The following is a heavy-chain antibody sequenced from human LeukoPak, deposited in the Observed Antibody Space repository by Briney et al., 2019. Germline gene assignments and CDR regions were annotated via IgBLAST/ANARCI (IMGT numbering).Heavy chain of an antibody. CDR2: ISDSTTTI. J-gene: IGHJ4*02. CDR1: GFTFSSYS. V-gene: IGHV3-48*01. Sequence: GGSLRLSCAAAGFTFSSYSMNWDRQAPGKGLEWVSYISDSTTTIYYADSVKGRFTISRDNAKNSLYLQMNSLRAEDTAVYFCARWCGSGWYDYWGQGTLVTVSS. CDR3: ARWCGSGWYDY. D-gene: IGHD6-19*01.